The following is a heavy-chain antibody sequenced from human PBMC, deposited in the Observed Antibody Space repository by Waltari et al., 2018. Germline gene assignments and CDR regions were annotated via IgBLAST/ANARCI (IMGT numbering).Heavy chain of an antibody. V-gene: IGHV4-59*01. D-gene: IGHD2-15*01. CDR1: GGSISSSY. J-gene: IGHJ6*02. Sequence: QVQLQESGPGLVKPSETLSLTCTVSGGSISSSYWSWIRQPPGKGLEWIGYIYYSGSTNYNPSLKSRVTISVDTSKNQFSLKLSSVTAADTAVYYCARDRVVVAATWYYGMDVWGQGTTVTVSS. CDR3: ARDRVVVAATWYYGMDV. CDR2: IYYSGST.